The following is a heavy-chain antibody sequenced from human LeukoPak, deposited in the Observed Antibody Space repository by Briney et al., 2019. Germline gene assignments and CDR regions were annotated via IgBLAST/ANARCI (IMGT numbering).Heavy chain of an antibody. CDR3: AFNWGPEAAFDI. D-gene: IGHD7-27*01. Sequence: GASVKVSCKASGYTFTSYYMHWVRQAPGQGLEWMGIINPSGGSTSYAQKFQGRVTMTRDTSTSTAYMELSSLRSEDTAVYYCAFNWGPEAAFDIWGQGTMVTVSS. J-gene: IGHJ3*02. V-gene: IGHV1-46*01. CDR2: INPSGGST. CDR1: GYTFTSYY.